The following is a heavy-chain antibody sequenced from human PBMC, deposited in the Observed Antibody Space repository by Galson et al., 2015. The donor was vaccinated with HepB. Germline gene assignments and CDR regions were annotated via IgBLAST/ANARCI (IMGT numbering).Heavy chain of an antibody. CDR2: ISYDGSNK. D-gene: IGHD6-6*01. CDR1: GFTFSSYA. J-gene: IGHJ4*02. Sequence: SLRLSCAASGFTFSSYAMHWVRQAPGKGLEWVAVISYDGSNKYYADSVKGRFTISRDNSKNTLYLQMNSLRAEDTAVYYCARGYSSSFLYYFDYWGQGTLVTVSS. CDR3: ARGYSSSFLYYFDY. V-gene: IGHV3-30-3*01.